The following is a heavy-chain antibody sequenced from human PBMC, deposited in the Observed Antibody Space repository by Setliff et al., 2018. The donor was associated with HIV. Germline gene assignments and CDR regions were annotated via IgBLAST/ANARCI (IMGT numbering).Heavy chain of an antibody. CDR2: INHHKHT. CDR3: ARGRMATVLIRNWIDP. V-gene: IGHV4-34*01. Sequence: PSETLSLTCVVYGGSFGGYYWSWIRQPPGKGLEWIGEINHHKHTNYNPSLKSRVTISIDTSKNQFSLKLSSVTAADTAMHYCARGRMATVLIRNWIDPWGQGSLVTVSS. D-gene: IGHD4-4*01. J-gene: IGHJ5*02. CDR1: GGSFGGYY.